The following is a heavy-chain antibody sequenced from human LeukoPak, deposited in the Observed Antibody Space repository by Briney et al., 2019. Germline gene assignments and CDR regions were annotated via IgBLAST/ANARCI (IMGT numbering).Heavy chain of an antibody. J-gene: IGHJ4*02. CDR3: ARFDWLSDFDY. Sequence: SETLSLTCTVSGGSISSSSYYWGWIRQPPGKGLEWIGSIYYSGSTYYNPSLKSRVTISVDTSKNQFSLKLSSVTAADTAVYYCARFDWLSDFDYWGQGTLVTVSS. CDR2: IYYSGST. V-gene: IGHV4-39*07. CDR1: GGSISSSSYY. D-gene: IGHD3-9*01.